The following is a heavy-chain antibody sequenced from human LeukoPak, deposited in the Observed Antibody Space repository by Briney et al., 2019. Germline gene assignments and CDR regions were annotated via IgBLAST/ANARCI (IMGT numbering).Heavy chain of an antibody. V-gene: IGHV4-59*01. CDR2: IYYSGST. J-gene: IGHJ5*02. CDR3: ARSTYYDFWSGYWFDP. Sequence: SETLSLTCTVSGGSISSYYWSWIRQPPGKGLEWIGYIYYSGSTNYNPSLKSRVTISVDTSKNQFSLKLSSVTAADTAVYYCARSTYYDFWSGYWFDPWGQGTLVTVSS. D-gene: IGHD3-3*01. CDR1: GGSISSYY.